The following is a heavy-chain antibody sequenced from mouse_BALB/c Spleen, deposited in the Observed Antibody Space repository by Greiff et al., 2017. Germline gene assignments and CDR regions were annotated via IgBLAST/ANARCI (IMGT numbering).Heavy chain of an antibody. J-gene: IGHJ4*01. Sequence: VQLQQPGAELVRPGASVKMSCKASGYTFTSYWMHWVKQRPGQGLEWIGMIDPSNSETRLNQKFKDKATLNVDKSSNTAYMQRSSLTSEDSAVYYCARSGYGTLYAMGYWGEGTSVTVSS. V-gene: IGHV1S127*01. CDR3: ARSGYGTLYAMGY. CDR2: IDPSNSET. D-gene: IGHD1-1*01. CDR1: GYTFTSYW.